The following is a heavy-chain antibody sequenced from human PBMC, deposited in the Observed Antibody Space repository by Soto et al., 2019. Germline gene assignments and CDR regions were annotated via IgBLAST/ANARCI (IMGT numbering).Heavy chain of an antibody. CDR1: GGSISSYY. D-gene: IGHD3-22*01. V-gene: IGHV4-59*01. Sequence: QVQLQESGPGLVKPSETLSLTCTVSGGSISSYYWSWIRQPPGKGLEWIGYIYYSGSTNYNPSLKSRVTISVDTSKNQFSLKLSSVTAADTAVYYCARSSGYYYGSLDYWGQGTLVTVSS. CDR2: IYYSGST. J-gene: IGHJ4*02. CDR3: ARSSGYYYGSLDY.